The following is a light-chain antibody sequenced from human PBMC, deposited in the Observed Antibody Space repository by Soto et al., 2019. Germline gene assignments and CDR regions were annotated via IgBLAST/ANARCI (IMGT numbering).Light chain of an antibody. J-gene: IGLJ1*01. CDR2: DVS. Sequence: QSALTQPASVSGSPGQSITISCTGTSSYVGGYNYVSWYQQHPGKAPKLMIYDVSNRPSGVSNRFSGSKSGNTASLTISGLQAEDEADYYCSSYTRSSFDVFGTGTKLTVL. V-gene: IGLV2-14*01. CDR1: SSYVGGYNY. CDR3: SSYTRSSFDV.